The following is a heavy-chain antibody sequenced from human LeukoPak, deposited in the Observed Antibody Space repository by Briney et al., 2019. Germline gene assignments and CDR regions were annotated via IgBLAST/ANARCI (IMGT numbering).Heavy chain of an antibody. V-gene: IGHV4-59*01. CDR1: GGSISSYY. Sequence: SETLSLTCTVSGGSISSYYWSWIRQPPGKGLECIGYIYYSGSTNYNPSLKSRVTISVDTSKNQFSLKLSSVTAADTAVYYCARVEYDYVWGSYRRYYFDYWGQGTLVTVSS. J-gene: IGHJ4*02. CDR3: ARVEYDYVWGSYRRYYFDY. CDR2: IYYSGST. D-gene: IGHD3-16*02.